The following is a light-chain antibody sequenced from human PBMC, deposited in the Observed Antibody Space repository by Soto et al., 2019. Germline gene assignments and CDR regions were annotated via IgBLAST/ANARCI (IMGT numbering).Light chain of an antibody. CDR2: EVS. CDR1: SSDVGGYNY. V-gene: IGLV2-14*01. CDR3: SSYTSSTSLDV. Sequence: QSVLTQPASVSGSPGQSITISCTGTSSDVGGYNYVSWYQQHPGKAPKLMIYEVSNRPSGVSIRFSGSKSGNTASLTISGPQAEDEADYYCSSYTSSTSLDVFGTGNKV. J-gene: IGLJ1*01.